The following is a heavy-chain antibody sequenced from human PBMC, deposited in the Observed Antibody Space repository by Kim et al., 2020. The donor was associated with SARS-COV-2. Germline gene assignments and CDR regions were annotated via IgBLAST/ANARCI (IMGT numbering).Heavy chain of an antibody. D-gene: IGHD3-16*01. V-gene: IGHV1-3*01. Sequence: NGTTIYSQKFQGRVTFTPDTSASTAYMELSFLRSEDSAVYYCLGGFYFDYWGQGTLVTVSS. J-gene: IGHJ4*02. CDR3: LGGFYFDY. CDR2: NGTT.